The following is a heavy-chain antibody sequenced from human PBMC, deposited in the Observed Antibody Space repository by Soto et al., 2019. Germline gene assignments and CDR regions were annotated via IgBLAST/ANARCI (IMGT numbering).Heavy chain of an antibody. D-gene: IGHD3-3*01. Sequence: GGSLRLSCAASGFTFTNYAMIWVRQAPGQGLEWVSAISGSSESTYYADSVKGRFTISRDNSKNTLYLQMNSLRAEDTAVYYCAKPPYYYDFWSGTYYMDVWGKGTTVTVSS. CDR2: ISGSSEST. CDR1: GFTFTNYA. V-gene: IGHV3-23*01. J-gene: IGHJ6*03. CDR3: AKPPYYYDFWSGTYYMDV.